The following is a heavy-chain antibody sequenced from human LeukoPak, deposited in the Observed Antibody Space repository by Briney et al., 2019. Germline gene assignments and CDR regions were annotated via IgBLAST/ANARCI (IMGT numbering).Heavy chain of an antibody. CDR3: ARQKGAADDF. Sequence: GESLKISCKGSGYSFTSYWIGWVRQLPGKGLEWMGIIYPGDSDTRYSTSFQGQVTISADKSISTASLQWSSLRASDTAMYYCARQKGAADDFWGQGTLVTVSS. CDR1: GYSFTSYW. CDR2: IYPGDSDT. D-gene: IGHD6-13*01. J-gene: IGHJ4*02. V-gene: IGHV5-51*01.